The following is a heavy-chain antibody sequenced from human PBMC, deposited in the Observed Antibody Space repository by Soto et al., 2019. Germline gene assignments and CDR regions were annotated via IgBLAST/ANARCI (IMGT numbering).Heavy chain of an antibody. Sequence: GESLKISCKGSGYSFTSYWIGWVRQLPGKGLEWMGFVYPGDSDTRYSPSFQGQVTISADKSISTAYLQWSSLKASDAAMYYCARHHMIVAPDAFDIWGQGTMLTVSS. CDR2: VYPGDSDT. V-gene: IGHV5-51*01. D-gene: IGHD3-22*01. CDR1: GYSFTSYW. J-gene: IGHJ3*02. CDR3: ARHHMIVAPDAFDI.